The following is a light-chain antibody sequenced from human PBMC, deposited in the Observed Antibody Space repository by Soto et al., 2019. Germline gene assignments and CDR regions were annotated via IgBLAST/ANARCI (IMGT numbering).Light chain of an antibody. J-gene: IGKJ4*02. CDR3: QQPANLPLT. CDR2: AAS. CDR1: QEMGRW. V-gene: IGKV1-12*01. Sequence: DIQMTQSPSSVSASVGDRVTITCRASQEMGRWLAWYQHKPGKAPKLLISAASSLQSGVPSRFSGSGYETYFTLTITNLQADDFATYYCQQPANLPLTFGGGNKVEIK.